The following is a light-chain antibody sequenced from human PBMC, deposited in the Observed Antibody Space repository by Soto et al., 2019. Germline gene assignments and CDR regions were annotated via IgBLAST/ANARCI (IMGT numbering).Light chain of an antibody. J-gene: IGKJ1*01. CDR2: GAS. Sequence: ELVLSLSPGTLSLSPGERATVSCRASQSVSSSFLAWYQQRPGQAPRLLIYGASSRATGIPDRFSGSGSGTEFTLTISSLQSEDFAVYYCQQYNNWPRTFGQGTKVDIK. CDR3: QQYNNWPRT. CDR1: QSVSSSF. V-gene: IGKV3-20*01.